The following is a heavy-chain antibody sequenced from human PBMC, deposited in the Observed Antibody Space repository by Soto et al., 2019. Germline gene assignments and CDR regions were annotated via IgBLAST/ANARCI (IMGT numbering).Heavy chain of an antibody. CDR2: ISYDGSNK. Sequence: GGSLRLSCAASGFTFSSYGMHWVRQAPGKGLEWVAVISYDGSNKYYADSVKGRFTISRDNSKNTLYLQMNSLRAEDTAVYYCAKVPISTVTYFDYWGQGTLVTVSS. CDR1: GFTFSSYG. D-gene: IGHD4-17*01. V-gene: IGHV3-30*18. CDR3: AKVPISTVTYFDY. J-gene: IGHJ4*02.